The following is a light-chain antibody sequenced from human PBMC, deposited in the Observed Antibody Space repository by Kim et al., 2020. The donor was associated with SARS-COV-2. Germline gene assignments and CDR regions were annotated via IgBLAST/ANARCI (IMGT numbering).Light chain of an antibody. V-gene: IGLV2-23*02. CDR1: SSEVGSYNL. CDR2: EVS. CDR3: CSYAGSGTFWV. Sequence: QSIHSACTVTSSEVGSYNLVSWYQQYSGKAPKLMIYEVSKRPSGVSNRFSGSKSGNTASLTISGLQAEDEADYYCCSYAGSGTFWVFGTGTKVTVL. J-gene: IGLJ1*01.